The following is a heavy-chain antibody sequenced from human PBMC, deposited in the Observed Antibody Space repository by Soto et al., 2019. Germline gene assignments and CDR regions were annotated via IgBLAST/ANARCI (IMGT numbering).Heavy chain of an antibody. CDR2: TYYRSKWYN. Sequence: SQTLSLTCAISGDSVSSNSAAWNWIRQSPSRGLEWLGRTYYRSKWYNDYAVSVKSRITINPDTSKNQFSLQLNSVTPEDTAVYYCARGGAASPFDYYYYYGMDVWGQGTTVTVSS. CDR3: ARGGAASPFDYYYYYGMDV. D-gene: IGHD6-6*01. J-gene: IGHJ6*02. CDR1: GDSVSSNSAA. V-gene: IGHV6-1*01.